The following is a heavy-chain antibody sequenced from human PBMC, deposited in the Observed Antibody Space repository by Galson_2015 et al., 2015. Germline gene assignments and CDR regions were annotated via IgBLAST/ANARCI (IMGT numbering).Heavy chain of an antibody. J-gene: IGHJ4*02. V-gene: IGHV5-51*01. CDR3: ARSRYREKAAPGWDTLEY. Sequence: QSGAEVKKPGESLQISCTGSGNSFTTYWIGWVRQMPGKGLEWMGLIYPGDSATRYSPSFQGQVTISADKSINTAYLQWSSLKASDTAMYYCARSRYREKAAPGWDTLEYWGQGTPVTVSS. D-gene: IGHD6-13*01. CDR2: IYPGDSAT. CDR1: GNSFTTYW.